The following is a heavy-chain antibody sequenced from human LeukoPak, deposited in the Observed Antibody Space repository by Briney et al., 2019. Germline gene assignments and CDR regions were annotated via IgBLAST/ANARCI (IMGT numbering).Heavy chain of an antibody. V-gene: IGHV3-23*01. CDR2: ISGSGGST. D-gene: IGHD1-26*01. CDR3: AKDRLPGSNYYYGMDV. J-gene: IGHJ6*02. Sequence: GGSLRLSCAASGFTFSSYAMSWVRQAPGKGLEWVSAISGSGGSTYYADSVKGRFTIPRDNSKNTLYLQMNSLRAEDTAVYYCAKDRLPGSNYYYGMDVWGQGTTVTVSS. CDR1: GFTFSSYA.